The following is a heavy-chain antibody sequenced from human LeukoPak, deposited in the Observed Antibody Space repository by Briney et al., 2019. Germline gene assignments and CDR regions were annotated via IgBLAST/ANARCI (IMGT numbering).Heavy chain of an antibody. D-gene: IGHD3-22*01. J-gene: IGHJ4*02. V-gene: IGHV3-23*01. CDR2: ISGSGGDT. CDR3: AKGKSGSSYSAIDQ. Sequence: GGSLRLSCAASGFTFSNYAMTWVRQAPGKGLEWASVISGSGGDTFYGDSVEGRFTISRDDSKSTLYLHMNSLRGEDTAVYYCAKGKSGSSYSAIDQWGQGTQVTVSS. CDR1: GFTFSNYA.